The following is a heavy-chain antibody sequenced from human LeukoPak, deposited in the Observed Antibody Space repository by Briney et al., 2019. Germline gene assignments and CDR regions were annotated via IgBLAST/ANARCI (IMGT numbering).Heavy chain of an antibody. Sequence: SVKVSCKASGGTFSSYAISWVRQAPGQGLEWMGRIIPIFGTANYAQKFQGRVTITTDETTSTAYMELSSLRSEDTAVYYCASQGLQTNPYYYYYMDVWGKGTTVAVSS. V-gene: IGHV1-69*05. CDR1: GGTFSSYA. J-gene: IGHJ6*03. CDR3: ASQGLQTNPYYYYYMDV. CDR2: IIPIFGTA.